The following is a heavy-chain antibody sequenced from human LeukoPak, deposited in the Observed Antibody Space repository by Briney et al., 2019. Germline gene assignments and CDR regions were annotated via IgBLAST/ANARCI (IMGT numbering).Heavy chain of an antibody. CDR3: ARQGTSYSNYGY. CDR2: IYYSGST. D-gene: IGHD4-11*01. CDR1: GGSISSRCYY. V-gene: IGHV4-39*01. J-gene: IGHJ4*02. Sequence: SETLSLTCTVSGGSISSRCYYWGWIRQPPGKGLEWIGSIYYSGSTYYNPSLKSRVTISVDTSKNQFSLKLSSVNAADTAVYYCARQGTSYSNYGYWGQGTLVTVSS.